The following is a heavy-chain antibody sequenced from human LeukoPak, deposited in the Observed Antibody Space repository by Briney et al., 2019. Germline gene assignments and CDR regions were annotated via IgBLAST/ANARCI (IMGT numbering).Heavy chain of an antibody. CDR3: ARDLRTAVAGNWFDP. V-gene: IGHV1-18*01. J-gene: IGHJ5*02. Sequence: GASVKVSCKASGYTFTSYDISRVRQAPGQGLEWMGWISAYNGNTNYAQKFQGRVTMTTDTSTSTAYMELRSLRSDDTAVYYCARDLRTAVAGNWFDPWGQGTLVTVSS. D-gene: IGHD6-19*01. CDR1: GYTFTSYD. CDR2: ISAYNGNT.